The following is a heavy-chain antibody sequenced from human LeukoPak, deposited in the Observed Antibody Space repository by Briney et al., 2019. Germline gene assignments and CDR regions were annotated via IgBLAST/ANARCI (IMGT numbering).Heavy chain of an antibody. CDR3: ARGTPGSGSYKAFDY. CDR1: GFTFSSYS. Sequence: GGSLRLSCAASGFTFSSYSMTWVRQAPGKGLEWVSVIYSGGSTYYADSVKGRFTISRDNSKNTLYLQMNSLRAEDTAVYYCARGTPGSGSYKAFDYWGQGTLVTVSS. D-gene: IGHD3-10*01. CDR2: IYSGGST. J-gene: IGHJ4*02. V-gene: IGHV3-66*01.